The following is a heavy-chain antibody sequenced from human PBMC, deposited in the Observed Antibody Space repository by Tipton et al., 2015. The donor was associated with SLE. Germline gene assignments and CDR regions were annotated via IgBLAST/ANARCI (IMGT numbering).Heavy chain of an antibody. Sequence: VQLVQSGAEVKKPGASVKVSCKASGYTFTGYYMHWVRQSPGQGLEWMGIINPSGDTANYPQKFQGRVTMTRDTSARTVYMVLSRLRSEDTAVYYCARSIGARHALDIWGQGTMVTVSS. V-gene: IGHV1-46*03. J-gene: IGHJ3*02. D-gene: IGHD3-16*01. CDR1: GYTFTGYY. CDR2: INPSGDTA. CDR3: ARSIGARHALDI.